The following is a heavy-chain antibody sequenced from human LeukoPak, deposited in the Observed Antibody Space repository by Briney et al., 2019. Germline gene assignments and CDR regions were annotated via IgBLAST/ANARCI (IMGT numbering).Heavy chain of an antibody. V-gene: IGHV1-46*01. CDR2: INPSGGST. CDR1: GYTFTSYY. CDR3: AREFAWFAFDI. Sequence: GASVKVSCKASGYTFTSYYMHWVRQAPGQGLEWMGIINPSGGSTSYAQKFQGRVTMTRDMSTSTVYMELSSLRSEDTAVYYCAREFAWFAFDIWGQGTMVTVSS. D-gene: IGHD3-10*01. J-gene: IGHJ3*02.